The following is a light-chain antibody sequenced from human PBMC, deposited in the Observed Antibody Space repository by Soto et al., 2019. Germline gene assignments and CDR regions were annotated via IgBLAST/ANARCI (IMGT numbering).Light chain of an antibody. J-gene: IGKJ1*01. V-gene: IGKV1-5*03. CDR3: QQYDTYWT. Sequence: DIQMTQSPSTLSGSPAERDTITCRASQTISSWLAWYQQKPGKAPKLLIYKASTLKSGVPSRFSGSGSGTEFTLTISSLQPDDFATYYCQQYDTYWTFGQGTKVDNK. CDR2: KAS. CDR1: QTISSW.